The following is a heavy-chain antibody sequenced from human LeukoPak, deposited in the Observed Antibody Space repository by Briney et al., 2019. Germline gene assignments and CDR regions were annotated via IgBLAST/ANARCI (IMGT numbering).Heavy chain of an antibody. CDR3: ARAGSGYDYGGFFFDY. CDR2: INHSGST. V-gene: IGHV4-34*01. D-gene: IGHD5-12*01. CDR1: GGSFSGYY. J-gene: IGHJ4*02. Sequence: SETLSLTCAVYGGSFSGYYWSWIRQPPGKGLEWIGEINHSGSTNYNPSLKSRVTISVDTSKNQFSLKLSSVTAADTAVYYCARAGSGYDYGGFFFDYWGQGTLVTVSS.